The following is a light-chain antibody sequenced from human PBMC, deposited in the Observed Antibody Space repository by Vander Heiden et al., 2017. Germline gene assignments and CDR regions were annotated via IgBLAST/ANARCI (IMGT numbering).Light chain of an antibody. V-gene: IGLV3-21*02. CDR1: NIGSKS. CDR2: EAS. CDR3: QVWDSSSDHVV. Sequence: SYVLTQRPSVSVGPGQTARTTCGGNNIGSKSVHWYQKKPGQAPVLVCEEASDRPSGIPERFACSNSGKTATLTISRVEAGDEADYYCQVWDSSSDHVVFGGGTKLPVL. J-gene: IGLJ2*01.